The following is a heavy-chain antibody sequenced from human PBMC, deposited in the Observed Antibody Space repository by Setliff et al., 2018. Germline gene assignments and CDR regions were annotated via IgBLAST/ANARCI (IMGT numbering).Heavy chain of an antibody. CDR1: GFSISSGYY. J-gene: IGHJ2*01. CDR2: IHHSGKA. Sequence: SETLSLTCAVSGFSISSGYYWGWIRQPPGKGLEWIVNIHHSGKAYYNPSLKSRVTISVDTSKNQFSLKLSSVTAADTAVYYCARPPAGLGNWYFDLWGRGTLVT. CDR3: ARPPAGLGNWYFDL. D-gene: IGHD7-27*01. V-gene: IGHV4-38-2*01.